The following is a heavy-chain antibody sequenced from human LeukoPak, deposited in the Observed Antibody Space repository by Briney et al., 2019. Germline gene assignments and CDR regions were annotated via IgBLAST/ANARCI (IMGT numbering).Heavy chain of an antibody. CDR3: AREDDYGDYVFDT. D-gene: IGHD4-17*01. J-gene: IGHJ5*02. Sequence: GGSLRLSCAASGFTSEEFCMSWVPQTPEKSPECVSGINWNGGSTGYADSVKGRFTISRDNAKNSLHLQMNILRPEDRALYHCAREDDYGDYVFDTWGQGNLVTVSS. V-gene: IGHV3-20*01. CDR2: INWNGGST. CDR1: GFTSEEFC.